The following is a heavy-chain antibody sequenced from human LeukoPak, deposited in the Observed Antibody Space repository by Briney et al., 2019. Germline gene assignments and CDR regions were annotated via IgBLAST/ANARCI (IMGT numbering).Heavy chain of an antibody. V-gene: IGHV4-59*01. CDR1: GGSISSYY. CDR3: ARGSSRFDP. Sequence: SETLSLTCTVSGGSISSYYWSWIRQPPRKGLEWIGCFYYSGSTNYNPSLKSRVTMSVDTSKNQFSLKLSSVTAADTAVYYCARGSSRFDPWGQGTLVTVSS. CDR2: FYYSGST. D-gene: IGHD4-11*01. J-gene: IGHJ5*02.